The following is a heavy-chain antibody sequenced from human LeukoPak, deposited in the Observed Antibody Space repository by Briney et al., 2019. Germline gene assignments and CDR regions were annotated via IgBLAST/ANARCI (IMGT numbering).Heavy chain of an antibody. J-gene: IGHJ3*02. CDR3: ARSAPQGYCTSTSCYARSAFDI. D-gene: IGHD2-2*01. V-gene: IGHV1-46*01. CDR2: INPSGGST. CDR1: GYTFTSYY. Sequence: ASVKVSCKASGYTFTSYYIHWVRQAPGQGLEWMGMINPSGGSTSYAQKFQGRVTMTRDTSTSTVYMELSSLRSEDSAVYYCARSAPQGYCTSTSCYARSAFDIWGQGTVVTVSS.